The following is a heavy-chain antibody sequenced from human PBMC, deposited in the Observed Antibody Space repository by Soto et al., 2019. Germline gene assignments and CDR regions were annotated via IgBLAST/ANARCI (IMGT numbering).Heavy chain of an antibody. J-gene: IGHJ2*01. CDR3: ARDTDYSPHFDL. D-gene: IGHD4-4*01. CDR2: IYYSGST. CDR1: GGSISSYY. Sequence: QVHLQESGPGLVKPSETLSLTCTVSGGSISSYYWSWIRQPPGKGLEWIGYIYYSGSTNYNPSLKSRVTISVDTSKNQFSLKLSSVTAADTAVYYCARDTDYSPHFDLWGRGTLVTVSS. V-gene: IGHV4-59*01.